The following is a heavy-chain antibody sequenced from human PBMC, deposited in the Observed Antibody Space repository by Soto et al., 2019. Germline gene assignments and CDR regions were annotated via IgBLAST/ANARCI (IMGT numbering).Heavy chain of an antibody. CDR2: INPSGGST. D-gene: IGHD5-12*01. V-gene: IGHV1-46*01. CDR1: GYTFTSYY. Sequence: EASVKVSCKASGYTFTSYYMHWVRQAPGQGLEWMGIINPSGGSTSYAQKFQGRVTMTRDTSTSTVYMELSSLRSEDTDVYYCAREPRYMATPYKDSYYYYGMDVWGQGTTVTVYS. J-gene: IGHJ6*02. CDR3: AREPRYMATPYKDSYYYYGMDV.